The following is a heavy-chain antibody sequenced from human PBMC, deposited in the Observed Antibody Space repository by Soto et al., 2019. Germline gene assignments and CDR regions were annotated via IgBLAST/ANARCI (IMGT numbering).Heavy chain of an antibody. CDR1: VGSISSSSYY. CDR2: IYYSGST. V-gene: IGHV4-39*01. J-gene: IGHJ4*02. Sequence: PSETLSLTCTVSVGSISSSSYYWGWILQPPGKGLGWIGSIYYSGSTYYNPSLKSRVTISVDTSKNQFSLKLSSVTAADTAVYYCARLKAGPEYYYDSSGYYPDYWGQGTLVTVSS. D-gene: IGHD3-22*01. CDR3: ARLKAGPEYYYDSSGYYPDY.